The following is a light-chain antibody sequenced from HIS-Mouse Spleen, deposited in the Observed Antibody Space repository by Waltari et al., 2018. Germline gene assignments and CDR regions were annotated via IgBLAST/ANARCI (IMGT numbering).Light chain of an antibody. V-gene: IGLV3-25*03. Sequence: SYELTQPPSVSVSTGQTARITCSGDALPKHYAYWYQQKPGQAPVLVIYKDSERPSGIPERFSGSSSGTTVTLTISGVQAEDEADYYCQSADSSGTYSVVFGGGTKLTVL. CDR3: QSADSSGTYSVV. J-gene: IGLJ2*01. CDR2: KDS. CDR1: ALPKHY.